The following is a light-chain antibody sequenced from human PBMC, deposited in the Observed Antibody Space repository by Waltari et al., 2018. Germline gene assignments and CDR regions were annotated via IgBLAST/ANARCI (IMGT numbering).Light chain of an antibody. J-gene: IGLJ1*01. Sequence: QSALTQPPSASGSPGQSVTISFTGTSSDVGAYNYVSWYQQHPGKGPKLMIYEVTKRPPGVPDRFSGSKSGNTASLTVSGLQAEDEADYYCTSYAGSKNVFGTGTKVTVL. V-gene: IGLV2-8*01. CDR3: TSYAGSKNV. CDR1: SSDVGAYNY. CDR2: EVT.